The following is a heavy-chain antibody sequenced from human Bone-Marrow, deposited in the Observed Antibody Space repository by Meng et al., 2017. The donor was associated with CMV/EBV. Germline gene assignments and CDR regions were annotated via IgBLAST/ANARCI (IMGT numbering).Heavy chain of an antibody. D-gene: IGHD3-22*01. Sequence: GGSLRLSCKGSGYSFTSYWIGWVRQMPGKGLEWMGIIYPGDSDTRYSPSFQGQVTISADKSISTAYLQWSSLKASDTAMYYCASIQGYYYDSSGSLGAKAFDIWGQRQMVNV. CDR1: GYSFTSYW. V-gene: IGHV5-51*01. J-gene: IGHJ3*02. CDR3: ASIQGYYYDSSGSLGAKAFDI. CDR2: IYPGDSDT.